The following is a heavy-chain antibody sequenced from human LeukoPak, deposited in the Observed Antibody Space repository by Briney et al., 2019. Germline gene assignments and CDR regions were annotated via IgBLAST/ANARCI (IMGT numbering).Heavy chain of an antibody. J-gene: IGHJ5*02. CDR3: ARHGRAVMNVWFDP. D-gene: IGHD1-26*01. Sequence: ASVKVSCKASGYTFTSYYMHWVRQAPGQGLEWMGIINPSGGSTSYAQKFQGRVTMTRDTSTSTAYMELRSLRADDTAVYYCARHGRAVMNVWFDPWGQGTLVSVSS. CDR2: INPSGGST. CDR1: GYTFTSYY. V-gene: IGHV1-46*01.